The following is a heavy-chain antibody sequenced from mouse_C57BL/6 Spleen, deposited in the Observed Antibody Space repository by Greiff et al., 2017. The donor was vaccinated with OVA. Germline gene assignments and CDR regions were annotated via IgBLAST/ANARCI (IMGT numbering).Heavy chain of an antibody. V-gene: IGHV1-82*01. Sequence: VQLQQSGPELVKPGASVKISCKASGYAFSSSWMNWVKQRPGKGLEWIGRIYPGDGDTNYNGKFKGKATLTADKSSSTAYMQLSSLTSEDSAVYVCARGVYGNYGYFDVWGTGTTVTVSS. D-gene: IGHD2-1*01. CDR1: GYAFSSSW. J-gene: IGHJ1*03. CDR2: IYPGDGDT. CDR3: ARGVYGNYGYFDV.